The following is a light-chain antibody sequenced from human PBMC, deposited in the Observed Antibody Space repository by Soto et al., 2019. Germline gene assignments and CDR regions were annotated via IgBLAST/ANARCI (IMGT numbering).Light chain of an antibody. Sequence: DLQTTQFPSTLSASLVHSVTITCRASQTVERWMAWYQQKPGKAPKLLISDVSTLERGVPSRFSGSGSATEFTLTISGLQPDDFATYYCQQYKDYVYTFGQGTKVDIK. CDR2: DVS. CDR3: QQYKDYVYT. V-gene: IGKV1-5*01. CDR1: QTVERW. J-gene: IGKJ2*01.